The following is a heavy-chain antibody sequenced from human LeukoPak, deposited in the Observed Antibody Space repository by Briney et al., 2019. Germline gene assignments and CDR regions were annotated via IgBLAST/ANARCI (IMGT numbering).Heavy chain of an antibody. Sequence: PGGSLRLSCAASGFTFSSYEMNWVPQAPGKGLEWVSYISSSGSTIYYADSVKGRFTISRDNAKNSLYLQMNSLRAEDTAVYYCARDISETPFDSWGQGTLVTVSS. CDR3: ARDISETPFDS. CDR2: ISSSGSTI. D-gene: IGHD1-26*01. V-gene: IGHV3-48*03. CDR1: GFTFSSYE. J-gene: IGHJ4*02.